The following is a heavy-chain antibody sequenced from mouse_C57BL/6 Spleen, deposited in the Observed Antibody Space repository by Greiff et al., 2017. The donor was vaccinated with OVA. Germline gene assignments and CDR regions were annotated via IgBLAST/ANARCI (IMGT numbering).Heavy chain of an antibody. CDR2: IWSGGST. J-gene: IGHJ4*01. CDR1: GFSLTSYG. CDR3: ARKGVTTVVALYDAMDY. Sequence: VHLVESGPGLVQPSQSLSITCTVSGFSLTSYGVHWVRQSPGKGLEWLGVIWSGGSTDYNAAFISRLSISKDNSKSQVFFKMNSLQADDTAIYYCARKGVTTVVALYDAMDYWGQGTSVTVSS. D-gene: IGHD1-1*01. V-gene: IGHV2-2*01.